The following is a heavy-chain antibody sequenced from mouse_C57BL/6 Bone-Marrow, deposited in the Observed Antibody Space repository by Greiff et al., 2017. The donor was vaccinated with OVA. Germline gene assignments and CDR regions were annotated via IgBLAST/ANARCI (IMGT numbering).Heavy chain of an antibody. CDR1: EYEFPSHD. Sequence: EVKLVESGGGLVQPGESLKLSCESNEYEFPSHDMSWVGKTPEKRLELVAAIKRDGGSTYYPDTMERRFIISRDNTKKTLYLQMSSLRSEDTALYYCARRGATMNYYFDYWGQGTTLTVSS. V-gene: IGHV5-2*01. J-gene: IGHJ2*01. CDR3: ARRGATMNYYFDY. CDR2: IKRDGGST. D-gene: IGHD2-4*01.